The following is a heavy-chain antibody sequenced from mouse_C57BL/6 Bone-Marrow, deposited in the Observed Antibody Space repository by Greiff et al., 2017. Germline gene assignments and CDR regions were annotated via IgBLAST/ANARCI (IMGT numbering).Heavy chain of an antibody. Sequence: QVQLQQPGAELVKPGASVTLSCKASGYTFTSYWMQWVKQRPGQGLEWIGEIEPSDSYTNYNQKFKGKVTLTVDTASSTAYMQLSSLTSEDSAIYYCARGGVITRDWGQGTLVTVSA. CDR2: IEPSDSYT. CDR1: GYTFTSYW. V-gene: IGHV1-50*01. D-gene: IGHD1-1*01. CDR3: ARGGVITRD. J-gene: IGHJ3*01.